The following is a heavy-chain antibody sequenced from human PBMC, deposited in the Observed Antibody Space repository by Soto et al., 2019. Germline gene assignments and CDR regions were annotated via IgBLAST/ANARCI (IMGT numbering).Heavy chain of an antibody. D-gene: IGHD3-16*01. J-gene: IGHJ4*02. CDR2: IWYDGSKK. Sequence: QVQLVESGGGVVQPGRSLRLSCAASGFSFSSYGMLWVRQAPGKGLEWVARIWYDGSKKYYADSVEGRFTIYRDNSKNALYLQIYSLRAEDTAVYYCAAAFGEEWGQGTLVTVSS. V-gene: IGHV3-33*01. CDR3: AAAFGEE. CDR1: GFSFSSYG.